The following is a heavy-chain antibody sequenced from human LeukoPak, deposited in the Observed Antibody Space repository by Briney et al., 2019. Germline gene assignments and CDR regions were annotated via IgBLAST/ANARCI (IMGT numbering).Heavy chain of an antibody. J-gene: IGHJ3*02. CDR1: GGSISSGGYY. Sequence: SETLSLTCTVSGGSISSGGYYWNWIRQHPGKGLEWIGYIYYSGSTYYNPSLKSRVTISVDTSKNQFSLKLSSVTAADTAVYYCARSPYYYIDAFDIWGQGTMVTVSS. CDR3: ARSPYYYIDAFDI. CDR2: IYYSGST. V-gene: IGHV4-31*03. D-gene: IGHD3-22*01.